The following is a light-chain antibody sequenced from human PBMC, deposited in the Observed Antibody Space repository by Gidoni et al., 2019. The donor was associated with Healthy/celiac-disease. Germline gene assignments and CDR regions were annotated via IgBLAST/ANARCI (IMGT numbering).Light chain of an antibody. CDR1: SGHSSYA. CDR3: QTWGTGTVV. V-gene: IGLV4-69*01. CDR2: LNSDGSH. Sequence: QLVLPQSPSASASLAASAKPTCTLSSGHSSYAIAWHQQQPEKGPRYLMKLNSDGSHSKGDGIPDRFSGSSSGAERDLTISSLQSEDEADYYCQTWGTGTVVFGGGTKLTVL. J-gene: IGLJ2*01.